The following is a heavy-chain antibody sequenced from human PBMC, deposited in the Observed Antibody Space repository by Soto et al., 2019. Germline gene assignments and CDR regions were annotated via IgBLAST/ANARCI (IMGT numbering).Heavy chain of an antibody. CDR2: IYYSGNT. J-gene: IGHJ5*02. CDR1: GGSVNSSNYY. Sequence: QVQLQESGPGLVKPSQTLSLTCTVSGGSVNSSNYYWSWIRQPPGKGLEWIGYIYYSGNTYYNPSLKSRVVISMDMSTDQFSLRLSSVTAADTAIYHCARVLYSYGDVEHWGQGALVTVSS. CDR3: ARVLYSYGDVEH. D-gene: IGHD5-18*01. V-gene: IGHV4-30-4*01.